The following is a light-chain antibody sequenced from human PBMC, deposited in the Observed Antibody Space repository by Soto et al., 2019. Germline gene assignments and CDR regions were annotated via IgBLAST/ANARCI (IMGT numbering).Light chain of an antibody. Sequence: ENVLTQSPATLSLSPGDGATLSCRASQSVNSYFAWYQQKPGQAPRLLIYDASIRATGIPARFSGSGSGTDFTRTISSLAPEDFAVYYCQQRGHWPLTFGQGTGLDI. CDR1: QSVNSY. J-gene: IGKJ5*01. V-gene: IGKV3-11*01. CDR2: DAS. CDR3: QQRGHWPLT.